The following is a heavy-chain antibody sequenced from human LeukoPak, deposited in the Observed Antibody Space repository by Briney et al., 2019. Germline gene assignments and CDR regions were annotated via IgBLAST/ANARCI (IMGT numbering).Heavy chain of an antibody. J-gene: IGHJ4*02. CDR1: GFTFSSYW. CDR2: INSDGSTT. D-gene: IGHD2-21*02. CDR3: ARAVVVTASDY. V-gene: IGHV3-74*01. Sequence: GGSLRLSCAASGFTFSSYWMHWVRQAPGKGLVWVSRINSDGSTTTYADSVKGRFTISRDNAKNTLYLQMNSLRAEDTAVYYCARAVVVTASDYWGQGTLVTVYS.